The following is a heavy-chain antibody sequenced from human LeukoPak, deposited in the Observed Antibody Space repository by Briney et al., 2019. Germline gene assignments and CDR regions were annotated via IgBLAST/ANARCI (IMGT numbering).Heavy chain of an antibody. V-gene: IGHV1-18*01. CDR2: ISAYNGNT. CDR3: ARGGYCSGGSCRNWFDP. D-gene: IGHD2-15*01. CDR1: GYTFTSYG. Sequence: ASVTVSCKASGYTFTSYGISWVRQAPGQGLEWMGWISAYNGNTNYAQKLQGRVTMTTDTSTSTAYMELRSLRSDDTAVYYCARGGYCSGGSCRNWFDPWGQGTLVTVSS. J-gene: IGHJ5*02.